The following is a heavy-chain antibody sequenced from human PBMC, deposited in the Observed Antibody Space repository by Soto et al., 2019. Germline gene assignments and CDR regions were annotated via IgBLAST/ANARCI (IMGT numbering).Heavy chain of an antibody. V-gene: IGHV1-2*04. CDR3: ARVPEGYSSSSHFDY. D-gene: IGHD6-6*01. J-gene: IGHJ4*02. CDR1: GYSFTDYH. Sequence: ASVKVSCKASGYSFTDYHIHWVRQAPGQGLEWLGRINPKSGGTSTAQKFQGWVTMTTDTSTSTAYMELRSLRSDDTAVYYCARVPEGYSSSSHFDYWGQGTLVTVSS. CDR2: INPKSGGT.